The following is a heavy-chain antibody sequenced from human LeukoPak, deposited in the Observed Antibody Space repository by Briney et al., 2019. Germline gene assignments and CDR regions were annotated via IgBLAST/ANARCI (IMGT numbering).Heavy chain of an antibody. D-gene: IGHD3-22*01. V-gene: IGHV3-15*01. Sequence: GGSLRLSCAASGFSFSNAWLRWVRQAPGKGLEWVGRIKSKTDGGTTDYAAPVKGRFTISRDDSTNTLYLQMNSLKTEDTAVYYCTTDFPYYYESSGYLSFDYWGQGTLVIVSS. CDR2: IKSKTDGGTT. J-gene: IGHJ4*02. CDR3: TTDFPYYYESSGYLSFDY. CDR1: GFSFSNAW.